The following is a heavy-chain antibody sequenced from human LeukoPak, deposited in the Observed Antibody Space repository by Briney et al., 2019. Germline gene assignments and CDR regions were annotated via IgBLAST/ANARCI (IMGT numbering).Heavy chain of an antibody. CDR3: ARGAYSSSWYLFDY. CDR2: INPNSGGT. V-gene: IGHV1-2*02. D-gene: IGHD6-13*01. J-gene: IGHJ4*02. Sequence: GASVKVSCKASGYTFTGYYMHWVRQAPGQGLEWMGWINPNSGGTNYAQMFQGRVTMTRDTSISTAYMELSRLRSDDTAVYYCARGAYSSSWYLFDYWGQGTLVTVSS. CDR1: GYTFTGYY.